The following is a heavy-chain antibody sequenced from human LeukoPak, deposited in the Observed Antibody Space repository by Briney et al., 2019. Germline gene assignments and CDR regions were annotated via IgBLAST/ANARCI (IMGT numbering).Heavy chain of an antibody. J-gene: IGHJ3*01. CDR1: GYTFGKYG. D-gene: IGHD4/OR15-4a*01. CDR3: AREVWAGAADV. Sequence: ASVKVSCKASGYTFGKYGISWVRQAPGQGPGWMGWINADNGNTKHAPKIQGRFTMTTDTTTNTVSMELTSLRSDDTAMYYCAREVWAGAADVWGQGTMVTVSS. CDR2: INADNGNT. V-gene: IGHV1-18*01.